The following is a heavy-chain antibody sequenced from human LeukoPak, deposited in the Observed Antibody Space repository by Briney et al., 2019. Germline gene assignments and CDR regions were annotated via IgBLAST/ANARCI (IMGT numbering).Heavy chain of an antibody. Sequence: GGSLRLSCAASGFTFSSYGMHWVRQAPGKGLEGVAVIWYDGSNKYYADSVKGRFTISRDNSKNTLYLQMNSLRAEDTAVYYCATRENYYMDVWGKGTTVTVSS. J-gene: IGHJ6*03. CDR1: GFTFSSYG. CDR3: ATRENYYMDV. V-gene: IGHV3-33*01. CDR2: IWYDGSNK.